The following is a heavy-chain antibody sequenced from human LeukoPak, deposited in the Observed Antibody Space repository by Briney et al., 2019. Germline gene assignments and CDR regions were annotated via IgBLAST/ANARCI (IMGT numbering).Heavy chain of an antibody. J-gene: IGHJ4*02. D-gene: IGHD3-22*01. CDR3: ASPPADYYDSRDYFDY. CDR2: IIPIVGIA. Sequence: SVKVSCKASGGTFSSYVISWVRQAPGQGLEWMGRIIPIVGIANYAQKFQGSVTITADKSTSTAYMELSSLRSEDTAVYYCASPPADYYDSRDYFDYWGQGTLVTVSS. V-gene: IGHV1-69*04. CDR1: GGTFSSYV.